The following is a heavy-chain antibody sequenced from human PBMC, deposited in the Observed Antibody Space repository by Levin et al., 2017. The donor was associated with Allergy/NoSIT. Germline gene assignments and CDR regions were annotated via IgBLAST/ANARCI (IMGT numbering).Heavy chain of an antibody. Sequence: TSETLSLTCTVSGGSMRIGAYYWSWVRQLPGKGLEWIGYIYHSGNTYYNPSLRSRVTISVDTSKKQFSLRLSAVTAADTAVYYCARGGIQRWFDYWGQGTLVTVSS. CDR2: IYHSGNT. CDR3: ARGGIQRWFDY. D-gene: IGHD5-18*01. J-gene: IGHJ4*02. V-gene: IGHV4-31*03. CDR1: GGSMRIGAYY.